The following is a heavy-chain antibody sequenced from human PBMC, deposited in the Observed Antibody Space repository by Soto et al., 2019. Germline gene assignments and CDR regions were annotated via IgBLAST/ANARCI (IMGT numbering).Heavy chain of an antibody. CDR2: ISYDGSNK. J-gene: IGHJ4*01. V-gene: IGHV3-30*18. Sequence: QVQLVDSGGGVVQPGRSLRLSCTASGFIFSNYGMHWVRQAPGKGLEWVAFISYDGSNKYYADSVKDRFTISRDNSKNTLYQDMNSLGADETTVYFWAKVPFHPYYFDYWGNGTLVTVSS. CDR3: AKVPFHPYYFDY. CDR1: GFIFSNYG.